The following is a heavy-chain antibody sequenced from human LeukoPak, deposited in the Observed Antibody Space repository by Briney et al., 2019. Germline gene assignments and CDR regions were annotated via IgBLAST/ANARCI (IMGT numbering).Heavy chain of an antibody. CDR2: IYYSGST. CDR1: GGSISSYY. CDR3: ARDSRGVGATVAAFHYYFDY. J-gene: IGHJ4*02. Sequence: SETLSLTCTVSGGSISSYYWSWIRQPPGKGLEWIGYIYYSGSTNYNPSLKSRVTISVDTSKNQFSLKLSSVTAADTAVYYCARDSRGVGATVAAFHYYFDYWGQGTLVTVSS. D-gene: IGHD1-26*01. V-gene: IGHV4-59*01.